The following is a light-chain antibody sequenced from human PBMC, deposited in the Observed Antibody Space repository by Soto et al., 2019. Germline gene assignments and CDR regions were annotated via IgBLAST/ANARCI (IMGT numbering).Light chain of an antibody. J-gene: IGLJ3*02. CDR1: SSDIGRYNY. CDR2: EVS. Sequence: QSVLTQPASVSGSPGQSITISCTGSSSDIGRYNYVSWYQQLPGKAPKLMIYEVSNRPSGVSNRFSGSKSGNTASLSISGLQTDDEADYYCGSYTSATTWVFGGGTKVTVL. V-gene: IGLV2-14*03. CDR3: GSYTSATTWV.